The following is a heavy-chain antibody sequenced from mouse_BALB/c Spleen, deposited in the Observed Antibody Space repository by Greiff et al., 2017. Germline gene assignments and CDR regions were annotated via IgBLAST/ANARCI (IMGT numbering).Heavy chain of an antibody. CDR2: ISNGGGST. Sequence: EVMLVESGGGLVQPGGSLKLSCAASGFTFSSYTMSWVRQTPEKRLEWVAYISNGGGSTYYPDTVKGRFTISRDNAKNTLYLQMSSLKSEDTAMYYCARRMITGAMDYWGQGTSVTVSS. V-gene: IGHV5-12-2*01. CDR1: GFTFSSYT. CDR3: ARRMITGAMDY. J-gene: IGHJ4*01. D-gene: IGHD2-4*01.